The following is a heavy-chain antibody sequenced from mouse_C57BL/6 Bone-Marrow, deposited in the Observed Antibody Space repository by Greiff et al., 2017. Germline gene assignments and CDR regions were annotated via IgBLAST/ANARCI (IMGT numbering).Heavy chain of an antibody. V-gene: IGHV2-9-1*01. CDR2: IWTGGGT. J-gene: IGHJ1*03. D-gene: IGHD1-1*01. CDR1: GFSLTSYA. CDR3: ARIYYGSSWYFDV. Sequence: VKLMESGPGLVAPSPSLSITCTVSGFSLTSYAISWVRQPPGKGLAWLGVIWTGGGTNYNSALKYRLSISKDNSKSQVFLNMNSLQTDDTARYYCARIYYGSSWYFDVWGTGTTVTVSS.